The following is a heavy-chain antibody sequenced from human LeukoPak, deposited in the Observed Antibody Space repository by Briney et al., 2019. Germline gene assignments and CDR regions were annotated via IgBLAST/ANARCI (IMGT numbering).Heavy chain of an antibody. CDR2: MNPNSGNT. V-gene: IGHV1-8*03. CDR1: GYTFTSYD. CDR3: ARSGAVLRFLEWLPRREYYMDV. Sequence: ASVKVSCKASGYTFTSYDINWVRQATGQGLEWMGWMNPNSGNTGYAQKFQGRVTITRNTSISTAYMELSSLRSEDTAVYYCARSGAVLRFLEWLPRREYYMDVWGKGTTVTVSS. J-gene: IGHJ6*03. D-gene: IGHD3-3*01.